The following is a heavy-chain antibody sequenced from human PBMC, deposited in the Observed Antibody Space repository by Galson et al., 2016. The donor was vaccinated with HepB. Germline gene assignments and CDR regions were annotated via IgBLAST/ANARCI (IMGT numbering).Heavy chain of an antibody. CDR2: RYYTGST. CDR1: GGSISDYY. V-gene: IGHV4-59*12. J-gene: IGHJ2*01. D-gene: IGHD7-27*01. CDR3: ATLCPANWGRYYFDL. Sequence: SETLSLTCTVSGGSISDYYRSWIRQPPGKGLEYIGFRYYTGSTNYNPSLKSRVTISVDTSKNQFSLKLNSVTAADTAVYYCATLCPANWGRYYFDLWGRGTLVTVSS.